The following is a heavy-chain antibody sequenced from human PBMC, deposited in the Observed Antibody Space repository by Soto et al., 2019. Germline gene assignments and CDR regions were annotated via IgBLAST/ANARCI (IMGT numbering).Heavy chain of an antibody. J-gene: IGHJ6*02. V-gene: IGHV3-7*05. CDR1: GFTFSSYW. CDR2: IKQDGSEK. Sequence: GGSLRLSCAASGFTFSSYWMSWVRQAPGKGLEWVANIKQDGSEKYYVDSVKGRFTISRDNAKNSLYLQMNSLRAEDTAVYYCARERGYCSGGSCYYGMDVWGQGTTVTVSS. D-gene: IGHD2-15*01. CDR3: ARERGYCSGGSCYYGMDV.